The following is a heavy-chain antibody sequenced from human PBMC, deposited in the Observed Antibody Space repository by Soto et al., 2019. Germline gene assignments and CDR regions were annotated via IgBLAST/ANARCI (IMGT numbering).Heavy chain of an antibody. J-gene: IGHJ2*01. CDR3: VYKTPPAGIYWYFDV. CDR1: GFSFATNKVA. V-gene: IGHV2-5*02. Sequence: QITLKESGPTLVKPTQTLTLTCTFSGFSFATNKVAVAWVRQPPGKALEWLALIYYDDDERYNPSLMIRLSITKDSSKNHVVLTLIDMHPVDTATYYCVYKTPPAGIYWYFDVWGPGTLVAVS. CDR2: IYYDDDE. D-gene: IGHD6-19*01.